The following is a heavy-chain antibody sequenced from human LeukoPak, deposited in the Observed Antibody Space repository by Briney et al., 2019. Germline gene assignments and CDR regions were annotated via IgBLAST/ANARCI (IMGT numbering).Heavy chain of an antibody. J-gene: IGHJ4*02. CDR1: GGSISSYY. D-gene: IGHD3-10*01. CDR3: ARVLYGSGSYYTYYFDY. Sequence: SETLSLTCTVSGGSISSYYWGWIRQPPGKGLEWIGSIYYSGSTYYNPSLKSRVTISVDTSKNQFSLKLSSVTAADTAVYYCARVLYGSGSYYTYYFDYWGQGTLVTVSS. CDR2: IYYSGST. V-gene: IGHV4-39*07.